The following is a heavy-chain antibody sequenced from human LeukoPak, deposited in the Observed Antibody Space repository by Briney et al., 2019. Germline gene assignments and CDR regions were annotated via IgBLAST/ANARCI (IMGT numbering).Heavy chain of an antibody. V-gene: IGHV3-66*01. CDR3: ARVPRTHYYDSSGYYLDY. CDR2: IYSGGST. CDR1: GFTVSSNY. J-gene: IGHJ4*02. Sequence: PGGSLRLSCAASGFTVSSNYMSWVRQAPGKGLEWVSVIYSGGSTYYADSVKGRFTISRDNSKNTLYLQMNSLRAEDTAVYYCARVPRTHYYDSSGYYLDYWGQGTLVTVSS. D-gene: IGHD3-22*01.